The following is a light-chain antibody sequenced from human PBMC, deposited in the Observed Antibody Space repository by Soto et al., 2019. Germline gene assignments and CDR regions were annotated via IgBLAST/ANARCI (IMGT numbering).Light chain of an antibody. CDR3: AAWDDSLNAVV. CDR2: TNH. J-gene: IGLJ2*01. CDR1: ASNLGGNP. Sequence: QSVLTQPPSVSGTPGQKVSISCSGSASNLGGNPVNWYQHLPGAAPKLLIYTNHQRPSGVPDRFSGSKSGTSASLATSGLRSEDEADFYCAAWDDSLNAVVFGGGTKVTVL. V-gene: IGLV1-44*01.